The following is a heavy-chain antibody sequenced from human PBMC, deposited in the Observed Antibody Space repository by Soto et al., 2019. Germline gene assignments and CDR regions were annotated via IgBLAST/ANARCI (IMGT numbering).Heavy chain of an antibody. V-gene: IGHV4-31*03. CDR3: ARFAKEENPKVGSWYYFDY. CDR2: IYYSGRT. CDR1: GGSISSGGYF. D-gene: IGHD6-13*01. J-gene: IGHJ4*02. Sequence: SETLSLTCTVSGGSISSGGYFWSWVRQHPGKGLEWIGNIYYSGRTYYNPSLKSRVTISVDTSKNRFSLNLSSMTAADTAVYYCARFAKEENPKVGSWYYFDYWGQGTRVTVSS.